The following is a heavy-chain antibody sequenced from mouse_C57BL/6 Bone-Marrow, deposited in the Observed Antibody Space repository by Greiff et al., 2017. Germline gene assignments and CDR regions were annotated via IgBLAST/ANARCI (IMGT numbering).Heavy chain of an antibody. D-gene: IGHD4-1*01. CDR1: GYTFTSYW. Sequence: VQLQQPGAELVKPGASVKMSCKASGYTFTSYWITWVKQSPGQGLEWIGDIYPTSGRTNYNEKFKSKAILTVDTSSNTAYMQLSSLTSEDSAVFYCARSGPLGRSFDYWGQGTTLTVSS. J-gene: IGHJ2*01. CDR2: IYPTSGRT. V-gene: IGHV1-55*01. CDR3: ARSGPLGRSFDY.